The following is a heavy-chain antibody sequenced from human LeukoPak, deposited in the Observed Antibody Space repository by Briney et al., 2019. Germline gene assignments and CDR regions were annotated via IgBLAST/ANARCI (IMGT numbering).Heavy chain of an antibody. CDR1: GFTFSSYG. CDR3: AKDKRRAIFYFDY. CDR2: ISYDGSNK. J-gene: IGHJ4*02. Sequence: QPGRSLRLSCAASGFTFSSYGMHWVRQAPGKGLEWVAVISYDGSNKYYADSVKGRFTISRDNSKNTLYLQMNSLRAEDTAVYYCAKDKRRAIFYFDYWGQGTLVTVSS. V-gene: IGHV3-30*18.